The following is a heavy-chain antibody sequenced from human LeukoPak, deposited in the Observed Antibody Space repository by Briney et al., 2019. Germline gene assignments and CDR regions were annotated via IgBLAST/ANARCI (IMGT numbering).Heavy chain of an antibody. CDR3: ASGGLTRGTLDY. CDR2: LRKDGTYS. CDR1: GFAFSSYG. Sequence: GGSLRLSCAASGFAFSSYGMYWVRQTPDKGLEWVAYLRKDGTYSNYADSVRGRFTISRDNSKNTLDLQMSSLRVEDTAVYYCASGGLTRGTLDYWGQGTLVTVSS. D-gene: IGHD3-16*01. J-gene: IGHJ4*02. V-gene: IGHV3-30*02.